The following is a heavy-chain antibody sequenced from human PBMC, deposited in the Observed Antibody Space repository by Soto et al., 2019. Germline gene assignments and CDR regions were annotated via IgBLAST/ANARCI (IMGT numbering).Heavy chain of an antibody. J-gene: IGHJ1*01. CDR3: ARGPRPSSAGTGAY. V-gene: IGHV3-74*01. D-gene: IGHD1-1*01. Sequence: GSLRLSCALSGFDSSYYWIQWFRQSPGKGLEWVSRIDPDGTTTNYADSVKGRFSVSRDNAKKTIYLQMNSLTADDTALYYCARGPRPSSAGTGAYWGQGTLVTVSS. CDR1: GFDSSYYW. CDR2: IDPDGTTT.